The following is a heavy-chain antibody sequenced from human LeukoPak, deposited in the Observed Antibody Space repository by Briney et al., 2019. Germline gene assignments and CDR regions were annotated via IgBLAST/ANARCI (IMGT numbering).Heavy chain of an antibody. J-gene: IGHJ4*02. V-gene: IGHV3-30*04. D-gene: IGHD3-10*01. CDR1: GFTFSSYA. CDR2: ISYDGSNK. Sequence: PGGSLRLSCAASGFTFSSYAMHWVRQAPGKGLEGVAVISYDGSNKYYADSVKGRFTISRDNSKNTLFLQVKSLRAEDTAVYYCARELYYYGSGSYYPHRYYFDYWGQGTLVTVSS. CDR3: ARELYYYGSGSYYPHRYYFDY.